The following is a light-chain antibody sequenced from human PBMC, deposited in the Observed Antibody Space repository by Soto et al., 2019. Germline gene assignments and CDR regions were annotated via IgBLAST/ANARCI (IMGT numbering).Light chain of an antibody. CDR1: TGAVTNGYY. CDR2: SIS. CDR3: LLYYGGVRV. Sequence: QAVVTQEPSLTVSPGGTVTLTCASSTGAVTNGYYPTWFQQKPGQAPRALIYSISNKYSWTPARFSGSLLGGKAALTLSGVQPEDEAEYYCLLYYGGVRVFGGGTKLTVL. J-gene: IGLJ3*02. V-gene: IGLV7-43*01.